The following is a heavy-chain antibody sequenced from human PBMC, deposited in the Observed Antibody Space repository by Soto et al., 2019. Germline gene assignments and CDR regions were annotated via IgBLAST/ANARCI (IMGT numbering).Heavy chain of an antibody. CDR3: AKDAVPYNGKWDWFDT. V-gene: IGHV3-23*01. Sequence: QFLESGGDLVQPGGSLRVHCVASGFTFGDYAMSWVRQAPGKGLEWVSSVGGGGSDTYYAASVKGRFTISRDNSKSTVYLQMNNLRVEDTAVYYCAKDAVPYNGKWDWFDTWGQGSLVIVSS. CDR1: GFTFGDYA. D-gene: IGHD1-20*01. CDR2: VGGGGSDT. J-gene: IGHJ5*02.